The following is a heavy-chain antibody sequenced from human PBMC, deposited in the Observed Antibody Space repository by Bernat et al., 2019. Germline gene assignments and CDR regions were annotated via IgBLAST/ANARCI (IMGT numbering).Heavy chain of an antibody. V-gene: IGHV4-39*01. Sequence: QLQLQESGPGLLKPSETLSLNCIVSGGSISNTGYYWGWIRQSPGKGLDWIGSIYYTWSTLYSPFLKSRVTMSLDTSKNQFSLRLTSVNAADTAVYFCAGQPPAAAGPGFEYWGQGSLVTVSS. CDR1: GGSISNTGYY. D-gene: IGHD6-13*01. J-gene: IGHJ4*01. CDR3: AGQPPAAAGPGFEY. CDR2: IYYTWST.